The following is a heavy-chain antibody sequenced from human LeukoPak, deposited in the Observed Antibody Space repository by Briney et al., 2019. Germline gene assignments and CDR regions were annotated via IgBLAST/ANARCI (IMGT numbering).Heavy chain of an antibody. CDR1: GYTFTSYA. Sequence: ASVKVSCKASGYTFTSYAMNWVRQAPGQRLEWMGWINAGNGNTKYSQKFQGRVTITRDTSASTAYMELSSLRSEDTAVYYCARDGGYRSGSYGGDYWGQGTLVTVSS. V-gene: IGHV1-3*01. D-gene: IGHD6-19*01. J-gene: IGHJ4*02. CDR2: INAGNGNT. CDR3: ARDGGYRSGSYGGDY.